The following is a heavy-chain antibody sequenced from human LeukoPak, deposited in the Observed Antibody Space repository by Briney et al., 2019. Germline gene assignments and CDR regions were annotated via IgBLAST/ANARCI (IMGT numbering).Heavy chain of an antibody. CDR1: GFTSSSYA. CDR2: MSGSGNIT. V-gene: IGHV3-23*01. Sequence: GGSLRLSCAASGFTSSSYAMSWVRQAPGKGLEWVSIMSGSGNITYYADSVKGRFTISRDNSKNTLYLQMNSLRAEDTAVYYCAKEDSVRREFDYWGQGTLATVSS. J-gene: IGHJ4*02. CDR3: AKEDSVRREFDY.